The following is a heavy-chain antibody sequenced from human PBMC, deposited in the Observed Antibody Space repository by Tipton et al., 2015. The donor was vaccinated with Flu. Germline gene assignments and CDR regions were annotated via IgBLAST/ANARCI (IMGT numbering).Heavy chain of an antibody. Sequence: QLVQSGGGLVQPGGSLRLSCAASGFTVSSNYMSWVRQAPGKGLEWVSVIYSGGSTYYADSVKGRFTISRDNSKNTLYLQMNSLRAEDTAVYYCARQYYYGSGSYSFDAFDIWGQGTMVTVSS. D-gene: IGHD3-10*01. V-gene: IGHV3-66*02. CDR3: ARQYYYGSGSYSFDAFDI. CDR2: IYSGGST. J-gene: IGHJ3*02. CDR1: GFTVSSNY.